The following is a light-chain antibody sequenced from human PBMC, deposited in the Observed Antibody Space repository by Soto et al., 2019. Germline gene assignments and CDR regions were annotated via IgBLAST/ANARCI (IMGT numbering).Light chain of an antibody. CDR3: AAWDDTLNGPV. J-gene: IGLJ3*02. CDR1: SSNIGANT. V-gene: IGLV1-44*01. CDR2: SNN. Sequence: QAVLSQPPSASGTPGLRVTSSCSGSSSNIGANTVNWYQQLPGTAPKLLMYSNNRRPSGVPDRFSGSKSGTSASLAISGLQSEDEADYYCAAWDDTLNGPVFGGGTKLTVL.